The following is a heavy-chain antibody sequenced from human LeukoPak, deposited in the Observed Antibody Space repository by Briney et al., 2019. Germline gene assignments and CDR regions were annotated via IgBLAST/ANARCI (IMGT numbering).Heavy chain of an antibody. CDR1: GGTFSSYA. D-gene: IGHD6-13*01. CDR3: ARPGRYSSSWYIWAFDI. J-gene: IGHJ3*02. Sequence: SVKVSCKASGGTFSSYAISWVRQAPGQGLEWMGRIIPIFGTANYAQKFQGRVTITTDESTSTAYMELSSLRSEDTAVYDCARPGRYSSSWYIWAFDIWGQGTMVTVSS. V-gene: IGHV1-69*05. CDR2: IIPIFGTA.